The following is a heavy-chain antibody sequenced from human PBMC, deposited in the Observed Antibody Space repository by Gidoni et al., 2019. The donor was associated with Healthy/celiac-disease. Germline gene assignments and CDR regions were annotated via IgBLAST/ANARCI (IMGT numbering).Heavy chain of an antibody. J-gene: IGHJ5*02. D-gene: IGHD2-21*01. V-gene: IGHV4-31*03. CDR2: IYYSGST. Sequence: QVQLQESGPGLVKPSQTLSLTCTVSGGSISSGGYYWSWIRQHPGQGLEWIGYIYYSGSTYYNPSLKSRVTISVDTSKNQFSLKLSSVTAADTAVYYCARGPSCGGDCPGWFDPWGQGTLVTVSS. CDR3: ARGPSCGGDCPGWFDP. CDR1: GGSISSGGYY.